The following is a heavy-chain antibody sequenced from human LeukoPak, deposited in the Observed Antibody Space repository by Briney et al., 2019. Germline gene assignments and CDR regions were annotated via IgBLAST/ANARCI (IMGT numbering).Heavy chain of an antibody. V-gene: IGHV6-1*01. D-gene: IGHD7-27*01. CDR3: ARERETGDGAFDI. CDR1: GDSVSSNSVA. CDR2: TYYRSKWYN. J-gene: IGHJ3*02. Sequence: SQTLSLTCGISGDSVSSNSVAWNWIRQSPSRGLEWLGRTYYRSKWYNDYAVSVKSRITINPDTSKNQFSLQLNSVTPEDTAVYYCARERETGDGAFDIWGQGTMVTVSS.